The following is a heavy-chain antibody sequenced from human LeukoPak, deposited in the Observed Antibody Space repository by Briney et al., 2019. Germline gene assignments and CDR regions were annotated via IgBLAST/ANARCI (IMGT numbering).Heavy chain of an antibody. CDR3: AKEKSSLYYDYMDV. Sequence: GGSLRLSCAASGLTFSSYWMSWVSHAQGKGLEWVAHTKQDGSQKYYVDSVTGRFTISRDTAKNSLYLQMSSLIAEPTAVYSCAKEKSSLYYDYMDVWGKGTTVTVSS. D-gene: IGHD6-19*01. J-gene: IGHJ6*03. CDR2: TKQDGSQK. CDR1: GLTFSSYW. V-gene: IGHV3-7*04.